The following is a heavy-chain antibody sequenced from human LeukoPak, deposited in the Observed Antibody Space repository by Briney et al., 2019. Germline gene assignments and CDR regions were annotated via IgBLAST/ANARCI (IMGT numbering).Heavy chain of an antibody. CDR1: GYTFTSYD. D-gene: IGHD3-9*01. V-gene: IGHV1-8*01. J-gene: IGHJ6*03. CDR3: ARSLRYFDWLFPTYYYYYMDV. Sequence: GASVKVSCKASGYTFTSYDINWVRQATGQGLEWMGWMNPNSGNTGYAQKFQGRVTMTRNTSISTAYMELSSLRSEDTAAYYCARSLRYFDWLFPTYYYYYMDVWGKGTTVIISS. CDR2: MNPNSGNT.